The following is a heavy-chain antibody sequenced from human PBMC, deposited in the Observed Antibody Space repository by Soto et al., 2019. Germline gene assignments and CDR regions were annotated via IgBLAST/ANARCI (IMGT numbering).Heavy chain of an antibody. CDR3: AKGVYRSGSYDAFDM. D-gene: IGHD3-10*01. Sequence: PGGSLRLSCAASGFTFSSYAMNWVRQAPGKGLEWVSVIRGSGGSTYYADSVKGRFTISRDNSKNTLYLQMNSLRAEDTAVYYCAKGVYRSGSYDAFDMWGQGTMVTVSS. CDR2: IRGSGGST. J-gene: IGHJ3*02. CDR1: GFTFSSYA. V-gene: IGHV3-23*01.